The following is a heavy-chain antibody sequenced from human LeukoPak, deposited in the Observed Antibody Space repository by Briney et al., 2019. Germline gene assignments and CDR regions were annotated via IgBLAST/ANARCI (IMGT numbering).Heavy chain of an antibody. D-gene: IGHD2-15*01. CDR1: GGSISSYN. CDR2: IYTSGSI. CDR3: ARAARDCSGGSCHHYFDY. V-gene: IGHV4-4*07. Sequence: SETLSLTCTVSGGSISSYNWSWIRQPAGKGLEWIGRIYTSGSINYNPALKSRLIMSVDTSKNQFSLKLISVTAADTAVYYCARAARDCSGGSCHHYFDYWGQGTLVTVSS. J-gene: IGHJ4*02.